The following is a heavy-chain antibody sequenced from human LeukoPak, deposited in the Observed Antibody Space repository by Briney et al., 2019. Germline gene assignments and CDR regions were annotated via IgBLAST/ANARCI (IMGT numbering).Heavy chain of an antibody. CDR3: AKGTPSLDFDPSVSFYYMDV. V-gene: IGHV3-23*01. Sequence: GGSLRLSCAASGFSFSNYAMSWVRQAPGKGLEWVSAISGSGGRTYYADSVKGRFTISRDNSKNTLYLQMNSLRAEDTAVYYCAKGTPSLDFDPSVSFYYMDVWGKGTTVTISS. J-gene: IGHJ6*03. CDR1: GFSFSNYA. CDR2: ISGSGGRT. D-gene: IGHD3-9*01.